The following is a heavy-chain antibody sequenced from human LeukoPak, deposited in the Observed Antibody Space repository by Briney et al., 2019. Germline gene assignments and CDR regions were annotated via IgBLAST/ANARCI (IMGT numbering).Heavy chain of an antibody. V-gene: IGHV4-34*01. CDR1: TDSFNVYF. CDR2: INHREYT. Sequence: PSETLSLTRAVYTDSFNVYFWSWIRQSPGKGLECIGEINHREYTNYNTSLTSRATISVDTAKKHFSLKLGSVTSADTAVYYCARGYYYMDVWDKGAAVTVSS. CDR3: ARGYYYMDV. J-gene: IGHJ6*03.